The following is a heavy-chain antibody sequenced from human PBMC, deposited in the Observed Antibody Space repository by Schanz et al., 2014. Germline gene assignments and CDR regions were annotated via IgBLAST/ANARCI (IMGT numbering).Heavy chain of an antibody. J-gene: IGHJ4*02. CDR2: INPYNGNT. Sequence: QVQLVQSGAEVHKPGASLKISCKASGYTFVSYSMHWVRQAPGQGLEWMGIINPYNGNTNYAQKLQGRVTMTADTSTSTAYMDLRSLRSDDTAVYYCARDQSPYTNSSDVRYFDYWGQGSLVTVSS. D-gene: IGHD6-6*01. CDR1: GYTFVSYS. V-gene: IGHV1-18*04. CDR3: ARDQSPYTNSSDVRYFDY.